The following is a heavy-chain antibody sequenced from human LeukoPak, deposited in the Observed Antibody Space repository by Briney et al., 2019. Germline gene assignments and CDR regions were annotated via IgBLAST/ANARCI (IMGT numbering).Heavy chain of an antibody. CDR2: ISYDGSNE. V-gene: IGHV3-30*03. CDR3: ARVGYSSGWD. J-gene: IGHJ4*02. Sequence: GKSLRLSCTASGFTFSNYGMHWVRQAPGKGLEWVAVISYDGSNEYYADSVKGRFTISRDNSKNTLFLQMNSLRAEDTAVYYCARVGYSSGWDWGQGTLVTVSS. D-gene: IGHD6-19*01. CDR1: GFTFSNYG.